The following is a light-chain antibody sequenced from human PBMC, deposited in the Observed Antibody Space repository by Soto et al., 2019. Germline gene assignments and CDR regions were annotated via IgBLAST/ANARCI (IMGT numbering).Light chain of an antibody. CDR2: GAS. Sequence: EIVMTQSPGTLSLSPGETATLSCRASQSVSSNYVAWFHQKPGQAPRLLIYGASSRATGVPDRFSASGSGTAFTLTISRLEPEDFAVYYGHQYGRSPFTFGPGTKVDIK. CDR1: QSVSSNY. J-gene: IGKJ3*01. CDR3: HQYGRSPFT. V-gene: IGKV3-20*01.